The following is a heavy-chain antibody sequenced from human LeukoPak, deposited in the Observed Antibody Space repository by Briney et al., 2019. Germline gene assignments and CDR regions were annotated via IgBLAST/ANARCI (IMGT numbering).Heavy chain of an antibody. CDR1: GGSFSGYY. J-gene: IGHJ4*02. CDR3: ARGTWSRGSYYS. Sequence: SETLSLTCAVYGGSFSGYYWSWIRQPPGKGLEWIGEINHSGSTNYNPSLKSRVTISVDTSKNQFSLKLSSVTAADTAVYYCARGTWSRGSYYSWGQGTLVTVSS. D-gene: IGHD3-10*01. V-gene: IGHV4-34*01. CDR2: INHSGST.